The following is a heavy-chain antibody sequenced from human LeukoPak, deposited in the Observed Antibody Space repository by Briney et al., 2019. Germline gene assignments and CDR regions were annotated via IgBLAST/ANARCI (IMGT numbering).Heavy chain of an antibody. V-gene: IGHV4-61*05. Sequence: SETLSLTCTVSGGSISSSSYYWGWIRQPPGKGLEWIGYIYYSGSTNYNPSLKSRVTISVDTSKNQFSLKLSSVTAADTAVYYCARVVSTVIVHWFDPWGQGTLVTVSS. J-gene: IGHJ5*02. CDR3: ARVVSTVIVHWFDP. CDR1: GGSISSSSYY. CDR2: IYYSGST. D-gene: IGHD3-22*01.